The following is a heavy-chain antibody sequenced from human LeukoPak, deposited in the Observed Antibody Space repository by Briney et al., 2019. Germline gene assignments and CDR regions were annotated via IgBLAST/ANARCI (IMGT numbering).Heavy chain of an antibody. CDR3: QGADGIRDFDWFGY. J-gene: IGHJ4*02. V-gene: IGHV5-51*01. CDR2: IYPGDSDT. Sequence: GESLKISCKGSGYSFTSYWIGWVRQMPGKGLEWMGIIYPGDSDTRYSPSFQGQVTISADKSISTAYLQWSSLKASDTAIYFFQGADGIRDFDWFGYWGQGTLVTVSS. CDR1: GYSFTSYW. D-gene: IGHD3-9*01.